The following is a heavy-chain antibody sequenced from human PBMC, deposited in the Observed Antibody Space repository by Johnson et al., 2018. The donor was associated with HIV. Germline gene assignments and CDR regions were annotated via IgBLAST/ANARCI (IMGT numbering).Heavy chain of an antibody. V-gene: IGHV3-7*05. CDR3: ARANGQLGGAFDI. CDR2: IKQDGSEK. J-gene: IGHJ3*02. Sequence: VQLVGSGGGLVQPGGSLRLSCAASGFTFSSYGMHWVRQAPGKGLEWVANIKQDGSEKYYVDSVKGRFTISRDNAKNSLYLQMNSLRAEDTAVYYCARANGQLGGAFDIWGQGTMVTVSS. CDR1: GFTFSSYG. D-gene: IGHD6-6*01.